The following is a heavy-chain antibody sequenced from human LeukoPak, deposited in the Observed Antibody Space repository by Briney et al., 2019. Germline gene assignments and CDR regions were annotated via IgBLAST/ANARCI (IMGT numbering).Heavy chain of an antibody. D-gene: IGHD5-12*01. Sequence: PSETLSLTCTVSGGSISSYYWSWIRQPPGKGLEWIGYIYYSGSTNYNPSLKSRVTISVDTSKNQFSLKLSSVTAADTAVYYCARHSGYDLVYYYYMDVWGKGTTVTVSS. CDR3: ARHSGYDLVYYYYMDV. CDR2: IYYSGST. J-gene: IGHJ6*03. CDR1: GGSISSYY. V-gene: IGHV4-59*01.